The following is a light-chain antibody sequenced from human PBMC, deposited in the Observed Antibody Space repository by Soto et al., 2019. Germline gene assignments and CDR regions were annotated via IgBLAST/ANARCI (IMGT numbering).Light chain of an antibody. Sequence: EIVMTQSPATLSVCPGERATLSCRASQSVSSNLTWYQQKPGQAPRLLIYGASTRATGIPARFSGSGSGTEFTLTISSLQSEDFAVSYCQQYNNWPRALTFGGGTKVEIK. CDR2: GAS. J-gene: IGKJ4*01. CDR1: QSVSSN. CDR3: QQYNNWPRALT. V-gene: IGKV3-15*01.